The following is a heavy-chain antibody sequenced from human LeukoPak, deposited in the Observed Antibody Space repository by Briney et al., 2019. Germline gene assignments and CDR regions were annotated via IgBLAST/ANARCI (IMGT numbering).Heavy chain of an antibody. J-gene: IGHJ4*02. V-gene: IGHV4-30-4*01. CDR1: GGSFSGYY. CDR3: AREYLVAAGYDY. D-gene: IGHD5-12*01. Sequence: PSETLSLTCAVYGGSFSGYYWSWIRQPPGKGLEWIGYIYYSGSTYYNPSLKSRVTISVDTSKNQFSLKLSSVTAADTAVYYCAREYLVAAGYDYWGQGTLVTVSS. CDR2: IYYSGST.